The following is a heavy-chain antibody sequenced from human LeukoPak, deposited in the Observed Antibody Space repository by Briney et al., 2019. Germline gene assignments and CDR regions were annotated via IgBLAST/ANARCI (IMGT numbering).Heavy chain of an antibody. CDR3: ARVEDSSSWDYGMDV. Sequence: SETLSLTCTVSGGSISSYYWSWIRQPAGKGLEWIGRIYTSGSTNYNPSLKSRVTMSVDTSKNQFSLKLSSVTAADTAVYYCARVEDSSSWDYGMDVWGQGTTVTVSS. CDR1: GGSISSYY. V-gene: IGHV4-4*07. CDR2: IYTSGST. J-gene: IGHJ6*02. D-gene: IGHD6-13*01.